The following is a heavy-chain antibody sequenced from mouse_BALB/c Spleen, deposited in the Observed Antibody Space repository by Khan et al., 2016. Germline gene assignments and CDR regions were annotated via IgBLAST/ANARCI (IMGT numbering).Heavy chain of an antibody. J-gene: IGHJ2*01. D-gene: IGHD4-1*01. Sequence: EVQLQESGPGLVKPSQSLSLTCTVSGYSITSDYAWNWIRQFPGNKLEWMGYISYSGSTSYNPSLKSRISITRDTSKNQFFLQLNSVTTEDTATYYCARGRTGTDYWGQGTTLTVSS. CDR2: ISYSGST. CDR1: GYSITSDYA. CDR3: ARGRTGTDY. V-gene: IGHV3-2*02.